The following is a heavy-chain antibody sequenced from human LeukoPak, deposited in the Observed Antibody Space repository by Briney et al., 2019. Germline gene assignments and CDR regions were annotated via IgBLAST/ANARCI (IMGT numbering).Heavy chain of an antibody. CDR2: INHSGST. J-gene: IGHJ6*03. CDR3: ARIVVVPAAMYYYYHYMDV. Sequence: SETLSLTCAVYGGSFSGYYWSWIRQPPGKGLEWIGEINHSGSTNYNPSLKSRVTISVDTSKNQFSLKLSSVTAADTAVYYCARIVVVPAAMYYYYHYMDVWGEGTTVIVSS. CDR1: GGSFSGYY. V-gene: IGHV4-34*01. D-gene: IGHD2-2*01.